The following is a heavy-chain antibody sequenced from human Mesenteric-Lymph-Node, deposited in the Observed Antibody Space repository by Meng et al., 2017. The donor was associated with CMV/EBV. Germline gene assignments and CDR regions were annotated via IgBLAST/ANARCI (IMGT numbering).Heavy chain of an antibody. CDR1: GYRITTYW. J-gene: IGHJ4*02. CDR2: IYPGDSDT. D-gene: IGHD6-6*01. V-gene: IGHV5-51*01. CDR3: ARRGLYSSSLYYFDY. Sequence: GESLKISCKGSGYRITTYWIGWVRQMPGKGLEWMGMIYPGDSDTRYSPSFQGQVTISADKSIRTASLQFTSLKASDTAIYYCARRGLYSSSLYYFDYWGQGTLVTVSS.